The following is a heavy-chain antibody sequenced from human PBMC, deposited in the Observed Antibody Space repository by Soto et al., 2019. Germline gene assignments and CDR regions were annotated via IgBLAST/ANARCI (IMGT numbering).Heavy chain of an antibody. V-gene: IGHV4-59*12. J-gene: IGHJ5*02. CDR3: AKANAYYDFWSGYSPGNWFDP. Sequence: SETLSLTCTVSGGSISSYYWSWIRQPPGKGLEWFCFIYYSGSTNYNPSLKSRVTISVDTSKNQFSLKLSSVTAEDTAVYYCAKANAYYDFWSGYSPGNWFDPWGQGTLVTVSS. D-gene: IGHD3-3*01. CDR1: GGSISSYY. CDR2: IYYSGST.